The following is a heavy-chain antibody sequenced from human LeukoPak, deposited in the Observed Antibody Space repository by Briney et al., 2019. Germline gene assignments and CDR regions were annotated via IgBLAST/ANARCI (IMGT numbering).Heavy chain of an antibody. Sequence: GGFLRLSCAASGFTFGSYSMNWVREAPGKGVEWVSYISSSSSTIYYADSVKGRFTISRDNAKNSLYLQMNSLRAEDTAVYYCARDRGYYGSGSINWFDPWGQGTLVTVSS. D-gene: IGHD3-10*01. CDR3: ARDRGYYGSGSINWFDP. CDR2: ISSSSSTI. J-gene: IGHJ5*02. V-gene: IGHV3-48*04. CDR1: GFTFGSYS.